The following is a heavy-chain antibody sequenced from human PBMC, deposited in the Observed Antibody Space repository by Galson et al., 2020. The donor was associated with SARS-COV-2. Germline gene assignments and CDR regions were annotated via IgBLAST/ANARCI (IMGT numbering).Heavy chain of an antibody. Sequence: ETSETLSLTCTVSGGSISSDNYYWSWIRQPPGKGLEWIGYIYHSGNTNYNPSLESRVTISVDASKNQFSLRLSSVTAADTAVYYCARGRLAVWFDPWGQGTLVTVSS. J-gene: IGHJ5*02. D-gene: IGHD4-17*01. CDR3: ARGRLAVWFDP. CDR2: IYHSGNT. V-gene: IGHV4-30-4*01. CDR1: GGSISSDNYY.